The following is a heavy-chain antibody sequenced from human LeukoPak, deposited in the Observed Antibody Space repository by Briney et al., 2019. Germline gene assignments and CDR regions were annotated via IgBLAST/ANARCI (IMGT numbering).Heavy chain of an antibody. V-gene: IGHV4-59*01. CDR2: IYYSGST. CDR1: GGSISSYY. CDR3: ARAGYDFWSGYYTPHFDY. D-gene: IGHD3-3*01. J-gene: IGHJ4*02. Sequence: PSETLSLTCTVSGGSISSYYWSWIRQPAGKGLEWIGYIYYSGSTNYNPSLKSRVTISVDTSKNQFSLKLSSVTAADTAVYYCARAGYDFWSGYYTPHFDYWGQGTLVTVSS.